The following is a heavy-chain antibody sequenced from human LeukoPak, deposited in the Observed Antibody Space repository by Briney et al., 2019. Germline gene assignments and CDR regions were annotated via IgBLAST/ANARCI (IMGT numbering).Heavy chain of an antibody. CDR3: ARFGSTTFADF. CDR2: IIGDGSVT. D-gene: IGHD3-16*01. J-gene: IGHJ4*02. V-gene: IGHV3-74*01. Sequence: GGSLRLSCAASEFAFSANWMHWVRQAPGRGLVWVSRIIGDGSVTNYADSVKGRFTISRDNAKNTLYLQMNSLRAEDTAVYYCARFGSTTFADFWGQGTLVTVSS. CDR1: EFAFSANW.